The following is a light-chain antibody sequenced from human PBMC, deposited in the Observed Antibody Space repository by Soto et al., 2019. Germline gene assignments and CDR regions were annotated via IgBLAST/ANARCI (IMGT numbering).Light chain of an antibody. Sequence: IGMTQSPSTLSVSPGERATLSCRASQSVSSNLAWYQQKPGQAPRLLIYGASTRATGIPATFSGSGSGTEFTLTISSLQSEDFAVYYCQQNNNWPRTFGQGTKV. J-gene: IGKJ1*01. CDR2: GAS. CDR3: QQNNNWPRT. V-gene: IGKV3-15*01. CDR1: QSVSSN.